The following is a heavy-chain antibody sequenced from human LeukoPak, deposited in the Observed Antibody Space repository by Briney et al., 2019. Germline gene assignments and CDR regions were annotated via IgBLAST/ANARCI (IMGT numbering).Heavy chain of an antibody. D-gene: IGHD1-26*01. CDR2: INKDGSDK. Sequence: GGSLRLSCAVSGFTFSTYWMSWVRQAPGKGLEWVANINKDGSDKYYVASVKGRFTISRDNAKNSLYLQMNSLRAEDTAVYYCARDEGGSYNYFWGQRTLVTVSS. J-gene: IGHJ4*02. CDR1: GFTFSTYW. CDR3: ARDEGGSYNYF. V-gene: IGHV3-7*01.